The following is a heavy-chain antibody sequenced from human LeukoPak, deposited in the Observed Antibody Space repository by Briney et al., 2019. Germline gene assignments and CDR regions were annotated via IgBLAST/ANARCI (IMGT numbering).Heavy chain of an antibody. CDR1: GYTFTGYY. D-gene: IGHD1-26*01. V-gene: IGHV1-2*02. CDR3: ARSGRGTYYYLDL. J-gene: IGHJ4*02. Sequence: ASVKVSCKASGYTFTGYYMHWVRQAPGQGLEWMGWINPNNGDTHYAQKFQGRVSMTADTSTSTAYMELRRLRSDDTAVYYCARSGRGTYYYLDLWGQGTLVTVSS. CDR2: INPNNGDT.